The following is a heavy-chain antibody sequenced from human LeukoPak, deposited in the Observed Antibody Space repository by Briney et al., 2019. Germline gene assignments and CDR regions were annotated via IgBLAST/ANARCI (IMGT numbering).Heavy chain of an antibody. CDR3: ATTRREDGSGSFDY. Sequence: SETLSLTCTVSGGSISSYYWSWIRQPPGKGLEWIGYIYYSGSTNYNPSLKSRVTISVDTSKNQFSLKLSSGTAADTAVYYCATTRREDGSGSFDYWGQGTLVTVSS. CDR2: IYYSGST. CDR1: GGSISSYY. D-gene: IGHD3-10*01. V-gene: IGHV4-59*08. J-gene: IGHJ4*02.